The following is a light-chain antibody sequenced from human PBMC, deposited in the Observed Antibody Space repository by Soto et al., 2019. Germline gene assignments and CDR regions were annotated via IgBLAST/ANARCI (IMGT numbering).Light chain of an antibody. CDR3: QQRSNWPPNLT. Sequence: EIVLTQSPATLSLSPGERATLSCRASPSVSSYLAWYQQKPGQAPRLLIYDASNRATGIPARFSGSGSGTDFTLTISSLEPEDFAVYYCQQRSNWPPNLTFGGGTKVEIK. CDR2: DAS. V-gene: IGKV3-11*01. CDR1: PSVSSY. J-gene: IGKJ4*01.